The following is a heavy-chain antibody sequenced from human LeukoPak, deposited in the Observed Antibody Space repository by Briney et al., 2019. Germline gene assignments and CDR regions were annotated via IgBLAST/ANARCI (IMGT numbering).Heavy chain of an antibody. J-gene: IGHJ3*02. D-gene: IGHD4-17*01. CDR3: ARDLVTVTKGSDI. V-gene: IGHV4-59*11. CDR2: ISHIGRT. Sequence: SETLSLTCAVSGDSFSSHYWTWIRQSPGTGLEWIGYISHIGRTNYNPSLKSRVTISIDASKNQFSLKLRSVTAADTAVYYCARDLVTVTKGSDIWGQGIMVSVSS. CDR1: GDSFSSHY.